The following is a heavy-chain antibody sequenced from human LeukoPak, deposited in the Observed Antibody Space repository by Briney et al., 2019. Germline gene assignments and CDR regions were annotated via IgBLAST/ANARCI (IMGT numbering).Heavy chain of an antibody. CDR3: TGGSGWYSPDY. J-gene: IGHJ4*02. CDR1: GFTFSGSV. CDR2: ITSKPNICAT. V-gene: IGHV3-73*01. D-gene: IGHD6-19*01. Sequence: GGSLRLSCAASGFTFSGSVMHWVRQASGKGLEWVGRITSKPNICATVYAASVKGRFTISSDDSKNTAYLQMNSLKTEDTAVYYCTGGSGWYSPDYWGQGTLVTVSS.